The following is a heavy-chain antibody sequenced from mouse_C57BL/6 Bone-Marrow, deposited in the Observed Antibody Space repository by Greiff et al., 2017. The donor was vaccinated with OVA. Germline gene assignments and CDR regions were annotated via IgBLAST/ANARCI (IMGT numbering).Heavy chain of an antibody. CDR3: TREGSLDGYYPFAY. CDR1: GFTFSSYA. CDR2: ISSGGDYI. V-gene: IGHV5-9-1*02. Sequence: EVQLVESGEGLVKPGGSLKLSCAASGFTFSSYAMSWVRQTPEKRLEWVAYISSGGDYIYYADTVKGRFTISRDNARNTLYLQMSRLKSEDTAMYYCTREGSLDGYYPFAYWGQGTLVTVSA. J-gene: IGHJ3*01. D-gene: IGHD2-3*01.